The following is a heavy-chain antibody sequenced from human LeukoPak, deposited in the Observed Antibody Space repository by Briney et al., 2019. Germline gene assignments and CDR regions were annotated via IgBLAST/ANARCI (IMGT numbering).Heavy chain of an antibody. V-gene: IGHV1-18*01. CDR3: ARDYPKAYDYVRDY. CDR1: GYTLTSYG. Sequence: GASVKVSCKASGYTLTSYGISWVRQAPRQGLEWMGWISAYNGNTNYAQKLPGRVTMTTDTSTSTAYMELRSLRSDDTAVYYCARDYPKAYDYVRDYWGQGTLVTVSS. J-gene: IGHJ4*02. CDR2: ISAYNGNT. D-gene: IGHD3-16*01.